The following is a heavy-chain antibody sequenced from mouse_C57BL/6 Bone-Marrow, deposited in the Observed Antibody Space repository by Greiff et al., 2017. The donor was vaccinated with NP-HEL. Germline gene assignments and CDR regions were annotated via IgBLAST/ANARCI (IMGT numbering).Heavy chain of an antibody. CDR1: GFTFSDYG. CDR3: ARGAMDY. Sequence: EVMLVESGGGLVKPGGSLKLSCAASGFTFSDYGMHWVRQAPEKGLEWVAYIGSGSSTIYYADTVKGRFTISRDNAKNTLFLQMTSLRSEDTAMYYCARGAMDYWGQGTSVTVSS. CDR2: IGSGSSTI. V-gene: IGHV5-17*01. J-gene: IGHJ4*01.